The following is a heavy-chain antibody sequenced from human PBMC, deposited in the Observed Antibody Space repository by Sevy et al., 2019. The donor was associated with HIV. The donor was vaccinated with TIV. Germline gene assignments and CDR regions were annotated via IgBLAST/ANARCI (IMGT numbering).Heavy chain of an antibody. CDR3: ARFSHGRGFDY. CDR2: ISAYNGNT. D-gene: IGHD3-10*01. V-gene: IGHV1-18*04. CDR1: GYTFTSYG. J-gene: IGHJ4*02. Sequence: ASVKVSCKASGYTFTSYGISWVRQAPGQGLEWMGWISAYNGNTNYARKLQGRVTMTTDTSTRTANMELRSLRSDDTAVYYCARFSHGRGFDYWGQGTLVTVSS.